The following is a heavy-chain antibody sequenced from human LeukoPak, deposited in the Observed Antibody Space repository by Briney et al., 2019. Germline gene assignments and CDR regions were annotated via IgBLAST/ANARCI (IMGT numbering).Heavy chain of an antibody. V-gene: IGHV3-7*03. CDR1: GFTFSSYW. D-gene: IGHD3-16*01. CDR2: IKEDGSEK. Sequence: GASLRLSCAASGFTFSSYWMSWVRQAPGKGLEWVVSIKEDGSEKYYVDSVEGRFTISRDNAKNSLSLQMNSLRVEDTAMYYCARDYGGYWGQGTLVTVSS. J-gene: IGHJ4*02. CDR3: ARDYGGY.